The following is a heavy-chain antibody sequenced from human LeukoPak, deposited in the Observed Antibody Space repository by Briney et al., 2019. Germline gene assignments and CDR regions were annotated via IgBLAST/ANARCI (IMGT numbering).Heavy chain of an antibody. D-gene: IGHD5-24*01. J-gene: IGHJ6*03. Sequence: SETLSLTCTVSGGSISSYYWSWIRQPPGKGLEWIGYIYYSGSTNYNPSLKSRVTISVDTSKNQFSLKLSSVTAADTAVYYCARMATYYYYYMDVWGKGTTVTVSS. CDR2: IYYSGST. CDR3: ARMATYYYYYMDV. V-gene: IGHV4-59*01. CDR1: GGSISSYY.